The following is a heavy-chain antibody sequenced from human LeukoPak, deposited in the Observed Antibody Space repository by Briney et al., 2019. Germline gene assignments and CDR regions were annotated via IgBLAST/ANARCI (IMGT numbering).Heavy chain of an antibody. CDR3: TRAQWELPFDL. V-gene: IGHV3-7*01. CDR2: IKQDGSEK. CDR1: AFTFSNFW. J-gene: IGHJ2*01. D-gene: IGHD1-26*01. Sequence: GGSLRLSCAASAFTFSNFWMSWVRQAPGKGLEWVANIKQDGSEKNYVGSVKGRFTISRDNAKNSLYLQMNSLRAEDTAVYYCTRAQWELPFDLWGRGTLVTVSS.